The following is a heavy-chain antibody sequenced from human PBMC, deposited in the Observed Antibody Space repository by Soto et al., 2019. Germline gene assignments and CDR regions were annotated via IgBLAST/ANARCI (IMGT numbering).Heavy chain of an antibody. CDR3: AKMEGMDPWAYSFDY. CDR2: IYGGGNGP. D-gene: IGHD2-2*03. J-gene: IGHJ4*02. Sequence: EVQVLEYGGGLVQPGGSLRLSCAATGFTFSDFAMSWVRQAPGKGLEWVSRIYGGGNGPHYADSVKGRVTISRDNSKNTLYQQMNSLRAEDTAVYYCAKMEGMDPWAYSFDYWGQGTLVTVSS. CDR1: GFTFSDFA. V-gene: IGHV3-23*01.